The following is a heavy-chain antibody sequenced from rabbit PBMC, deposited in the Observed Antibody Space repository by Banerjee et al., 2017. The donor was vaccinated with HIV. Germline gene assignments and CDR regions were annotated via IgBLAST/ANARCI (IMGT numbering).Heavy chain of an antibody. Sequence: QEQLEESGGGLVKPEGTLTLTCKASGFDLSSYYYMCWVRQAPGKGLEWIACIGISSDNTYYANWAKGRFTISKTSSTTVTLQMTSLTAADTATYFCAKWGSGWEFGLWGQGTLVTVS. CDR1: GFDLSSYYY. CDR3: AKWGSGWEFGL. D-gene: IGHD4-1*01. J-gene: IGHJ3*01. CDR2: IGISSDNT. V-gene: IGHV1S45*01.